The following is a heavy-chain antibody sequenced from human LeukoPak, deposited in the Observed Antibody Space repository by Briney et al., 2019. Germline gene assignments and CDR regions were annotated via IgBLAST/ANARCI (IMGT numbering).Heavy chain of an antibody. D-gene: IGHD6-6*01. CDR3: ARISSSSFDY. Sequence: SETLSLSCTVSGVSISSGSYYWSWIRQPAGKGLAWIGRIYTSGSTNYNPSLKSRVTISVDTSKNQFSLKLSSVTAADTAVYYCARISSSSFDYWGQGTLVTVSS. V-gene: IGHV4-61*02. CDR1: GVSISSGSYY. CDR2: IYTSGST. J-gene: IGHJ4*02.